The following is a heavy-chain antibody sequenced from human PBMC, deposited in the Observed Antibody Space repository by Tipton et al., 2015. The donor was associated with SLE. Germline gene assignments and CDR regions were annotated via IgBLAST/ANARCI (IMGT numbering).Heavy chain of an antibody. D-gene: IGHD1-26*01. J-gene: IGHJ3*02. CDR1: GGSISSGSYY. CDR3: ARDCGIVGAPPFAFNI. V-gene: IGHV4-61*02. CDR2: IYTSGGT. Sequence: LRLSCTVSGGSISSGSYYWSWIRQPAGKGLEWIGRIYTSGGTNYNPSLKSRVTISVDTSKNQFSLKLSSVTAADTAVYYCARDCGIVGAPPFAFNIWGHGTMVTVSS.